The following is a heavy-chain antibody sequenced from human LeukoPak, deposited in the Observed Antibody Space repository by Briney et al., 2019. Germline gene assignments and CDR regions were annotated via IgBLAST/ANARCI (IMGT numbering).Heavy chain of an antibody. V-gene: IGHV3-23*01. D-gene: IGHD3-22*01. J-gene: IGHJ4*02. CDR3: AKVTTMIVVVYYFDY. CDR1: GFTFSSYA. CDR2: ISGSGGST. Sequence: GGSLRLSCAASGFTFSSYAMSWVRQAPGKGLEWVSAISGSGGSTYYADSVKGRFTISRDNSKNTLYLQMNSLRAEDTAVYYCAKVTTMIVVVYYFDYWGQGTLVTVSS.